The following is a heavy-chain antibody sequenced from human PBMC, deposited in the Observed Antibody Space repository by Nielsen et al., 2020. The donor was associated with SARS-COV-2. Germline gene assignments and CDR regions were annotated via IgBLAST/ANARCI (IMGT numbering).Heavy chain of an antibody. J-gene: IGHJ4*02. CDR2: TNHSGST. D-gene: IGHD3-22*01. CDR1: GGSLSDYY. Sequence: SQTLSLTCAVYGGSLSDYYWTWIRQSPGKGLEWIGETNHSGSTNYNPSLKSRVTISIDTSKSQFSLRLSSVTAADTAVYYCARQTRPVRFYYDSSGYKYYFDYWGQGTLVTVSS. V-gene: IGHV4-34*01. CDR3: ARQTRPVRFYYDSSGYKYYFDY.